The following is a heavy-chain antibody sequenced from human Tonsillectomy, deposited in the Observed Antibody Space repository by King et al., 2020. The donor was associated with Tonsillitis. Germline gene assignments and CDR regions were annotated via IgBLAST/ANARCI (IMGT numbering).Heavy chain of an antibody. CDR2: ISSSSNYI. V-gene: IGHV3-21*01. D-gene: IGHD5/OR15-5a*01. CDR1: GFTFSYYS. Sequence: VQLVESGGGLVKPGGSLRLSCAASGFTFSYYSMNWVRHAPGKGLEWVSSISSSSNYIYYADSVKGRFTISRDNAKNSLYLQMNSLRAEDTAVYYCAGVRSRYYYYGMDVWGQGTTVTVSS. J-gene: IGHJ6*02. CDR3: AGVRSRYYYYGMDV.